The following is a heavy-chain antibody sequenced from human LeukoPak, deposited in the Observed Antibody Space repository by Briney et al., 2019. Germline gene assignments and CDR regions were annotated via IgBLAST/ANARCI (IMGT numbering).Heavy chain of an antibody. CDR1: GFTFSSYA. CDR2: ISYDGSNK. Sequence: PGGSLRLSCEASGFTFSSYAMHWVRQAPGKGLEWVTVISYDGSNKYYADSVKGRFTISRDNSKNTLSLHMNSLRAEDTAVYYCARDETRYYGSGSSPPAYYYYYGMDVWGQGTTVTVSS. CDR3: ARDETRYYGSGSSPPAYYYYYGMDV. D-gene: IGHD3-10*01. J-gene: IGHJ6*02. V-gene: IGHV3-30-3*01.